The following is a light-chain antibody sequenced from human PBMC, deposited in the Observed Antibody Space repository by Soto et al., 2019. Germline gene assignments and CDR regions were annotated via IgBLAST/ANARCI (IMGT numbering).Light chain of an antibody. CDR3: QQYGSSPLT. Sequence: EIVLTQSPGTLSLSPGERATLSCRASQSVSSSFLAWYQQKPGQAPRLLLYGTFSRATGIQDRFSGSGSGTDFTLTISRLEPEDFAVYYCQQYGSSPLTFGGGTKVEIK. CDR2: GTF. V-gene: IGKV3-20*01. CDR1: QSVSSSF. J-gene: IGKJ4*01.